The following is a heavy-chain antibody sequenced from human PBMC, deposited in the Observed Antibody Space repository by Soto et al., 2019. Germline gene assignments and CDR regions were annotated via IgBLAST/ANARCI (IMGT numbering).Heavy chain of an antibody. D-gene: IGHD3-22*01. CDR2: IIPIFGTA. CDR3: ARGPGYYDSSGSRSSYYYGMDV. V-gene: IGHV1-69*13. Sequence: ASVKVSCKASGGTFSSYAISWVRQAPGQGLEWMGGIIPIFGTANYAQKFQGRVTITADESTSTAYMELSSLRSEDTAVYYCARGPGYYDSSGSRSSYYYGMDVWGQGTTVTVSS. CDR1: GGTFSSYA. J-gene: IGHJ6*02.